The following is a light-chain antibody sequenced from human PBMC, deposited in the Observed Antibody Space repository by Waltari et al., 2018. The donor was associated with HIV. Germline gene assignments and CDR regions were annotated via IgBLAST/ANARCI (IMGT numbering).Light chain of an antibody. Sequence: DIVMTQSPDSLAVSLGERATINCKSSQSVFLKSNKKNYLAWYQQKPGQPPKLLIYWASTRESGVPDQFNGSRSGTEFTLTINSLQAEDVAVYYCHQYYSTLQTFGPGTKLNI. CDR1: QSVFLKSNKKNY. CDR3: HQYYSTLQT. CDR2: WAS. J-gene: IGKJ3*01. V-gene: IGKV4-1*01.